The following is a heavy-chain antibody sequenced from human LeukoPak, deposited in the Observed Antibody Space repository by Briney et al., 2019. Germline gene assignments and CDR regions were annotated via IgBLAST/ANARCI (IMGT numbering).Heavy chain of an antibody. CDR2: IIPIFGTA. Sequence: GASVKVSCKASGGTFSSYAISWVRQAPGQGLEWMGGIIPIFGTANYAQKFQGRVTITTDESTSTAYMELSGLRSEDTAVYYCARSDIVVVPAGPYYYYYMDVWGKGTTVTVSS. CDR1: GGTFSSYA. V-gene: IGHV1-69*05. J-gene: IGHJ6*03. D-gene: IGHD2-2*01. CDR3: ARSDIVVVPAGPYYYYYMDV.